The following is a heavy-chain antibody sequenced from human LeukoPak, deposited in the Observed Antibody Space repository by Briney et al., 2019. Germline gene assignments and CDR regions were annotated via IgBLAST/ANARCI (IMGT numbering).Heavy chain of an antibody. V-gene: IGHV5-51*01. CDR1: GYSFPNYW. J-gene: IGHJ4*02. D-gene: IGHD5-18*01. CDR2: VYPATSDT. Sequence: KPGESLKISCKGSGYSFPNYWIGWVRQMPGKGLEWIGIVYPATSDTTYSPSFQGQVTISADKSSSTAYLQWSSLKASDTAIYYCARPKTLGGCNYEFEFWGQGTLVTVSS. CDR3: ARPKTLGGCNYEFEF.